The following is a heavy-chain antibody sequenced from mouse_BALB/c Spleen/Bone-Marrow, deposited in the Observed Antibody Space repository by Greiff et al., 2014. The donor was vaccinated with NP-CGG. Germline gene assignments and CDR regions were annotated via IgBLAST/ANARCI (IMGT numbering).Heavy chain of an antibody. J-gene: IGHJ2*01. Sequence: EVQLQQSGAELVRSGASVKLSCTASGFNIKDYYMHWVKQRPEQGLEWIGWIDPESGDTEYAPKFQGKATMTADTSSNTAYLQLSSLTSEDTAVYYCNEGYGNYGYWGQGTTLTVSS. V-gene: IGHV14-4*02. CDR2: IDPESGDT. D-gene: IGHD2-10*02. CDR3: NEGYGNYGY. CDR1: GFNIKDYY.